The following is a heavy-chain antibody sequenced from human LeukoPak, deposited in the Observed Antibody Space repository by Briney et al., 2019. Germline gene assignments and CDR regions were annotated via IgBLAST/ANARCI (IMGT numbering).Heavy chain of an antibody. Sequence: GGSLRLSCAASGFTFSSYEMSWVRQAPGKGLEWVSYIGSSTSPKYYADSVKGRFTISRDNGKNSLYLQMNSLRVEDTAIYYCARDPGYGESGAFDIWGQGTMVTVSS. J-gene: IGHJ3*02. CDR1: GFTFSSYE. V-gene: IGHV3-48*03. D-gene: IGHD4/OR15-4a*01. CDR3: ARDPGYGESGAFDI. CDR2: IGSSTSPK.